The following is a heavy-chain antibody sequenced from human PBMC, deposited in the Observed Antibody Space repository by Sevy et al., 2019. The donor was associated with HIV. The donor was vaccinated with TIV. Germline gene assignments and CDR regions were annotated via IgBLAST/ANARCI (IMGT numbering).Heavy chain of an antibody. CDR2: IYTSGST. V-gene: IGHV4-4*07. CDR3: ARGDFWSGYYYYAMDV. CDR1: GVSISTYY. J-gene: IGHJ6*02. Sequence: SETLSLTCTVSGVSISTYYWSWIRQPAGKGLVWIGRIYTSGSTNYNPSLKSRVTMSVDTSKNHLSLKLSSVTAADTAAYYCARGDFWSGYYYYAMDVWGQGTTVTVSS. D-gene: IGHD3-3*01.